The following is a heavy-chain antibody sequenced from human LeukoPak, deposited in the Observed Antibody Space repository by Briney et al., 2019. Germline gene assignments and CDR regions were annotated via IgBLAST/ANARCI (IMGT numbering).Heavy chain of an antibody. V-gene: IGHV4-31*03. J-gene: IGHJ5*02. CDR2: IYYSGST. Sequence: SETLSLTCTVSGGSISSGGYYWSWIRQHPGKGLEWIGYIYYSGSTYYNPSLKSRVTISVDTSKNQFSLKLSSVTAADTAVYYCARSFYYDFWSGSQNWFDPWGQGTLVTVSS. CDR3: ARSFYYDFWSGSQNWFDP. CDR1: GGSISSGGYY. D-gene: IGHD3-3*01.